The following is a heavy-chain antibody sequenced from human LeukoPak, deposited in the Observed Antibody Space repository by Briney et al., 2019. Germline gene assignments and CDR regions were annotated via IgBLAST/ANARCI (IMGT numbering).Heavy chain of an antibody. D-gene: IGHD6-13*01. CDR3: ARQLVPALWYFDL. CDR2: IYTSGST. CDR1: GGSISSYY. J-gene: IGHJ2*01. V-gene: IGHV4-4*07. Sequence: SETLSLTCTVSGGSISSYYWSWIRQTAGKGLEWIGRIYTSGSTNYNPSLKSRVTKSVDTSKNQFSLKLSSVTAADTAVYYCARQLVPALWYFDLWGRGTLVTVSS.